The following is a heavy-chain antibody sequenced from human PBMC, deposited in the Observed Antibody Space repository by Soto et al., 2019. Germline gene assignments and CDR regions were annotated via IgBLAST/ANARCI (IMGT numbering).Heavy chain of an antibody. V-gene: IGHV4-59*01. CDR3: ARMTSSWSFDY. Sequence: SETLSLTYTVSDGSLSSYYWSWLRQPPGKGLEWIGYIYYSGSTNYNPSLKSRVTISVDTSKNQFSLKLSSVTAADTAVYYCARMTSSWSFDYWGQGTLVTVSS. J-gene: IGHJ4*02. CDR2: IYYSGST. D-gene: IGHD6-13*01. CDR1: DGSLSSYY.